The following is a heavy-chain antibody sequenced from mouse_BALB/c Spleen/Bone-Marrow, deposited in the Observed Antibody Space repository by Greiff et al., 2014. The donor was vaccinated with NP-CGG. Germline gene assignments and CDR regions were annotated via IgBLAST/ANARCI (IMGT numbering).Heavy chain of an antibody. CDR2: ISDGGSYT. V-gene: IGHV5-4*02. J-gene: IGHJ3*01. CDR1: GFTFSDYY. Sequence: VQLKESGGGLVKPGGSLKLSCAASGFTFSDYYMYWVRQTPEKRLEWVATISDGGSYTYYPDSVKGRFTISRDNAKNNLYLQMSSLKSEDTAMYYCANYYGSTWFAYWGRGTLVTVSA. CDR3: ANYYGSTWFAY. D-gene: IGHD1-1*01.